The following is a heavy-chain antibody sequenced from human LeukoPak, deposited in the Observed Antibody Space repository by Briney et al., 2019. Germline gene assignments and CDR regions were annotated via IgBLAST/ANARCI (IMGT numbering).Heavy chain of an antibody. D-gene: IGHD2-15*01. CDR1: GFTFSSYT. J-gene: IGHJ4*02. CDR3: ASSLGYCSGGYCYGLRWDLDY. CDR2: ISSDGTNK. Sequence: GGSLRLSCAASGFTFSSYTMHWVRQAPGEGLEWVAVISSDGTNKYYADSVQGRFTISRDNSKNTVYLQMNSLRAEDTAVYYCASSLGYCSGGYCYGLRWDLDYWGQGTLVTVSS. V-gene: IGHV3-30-3*01.